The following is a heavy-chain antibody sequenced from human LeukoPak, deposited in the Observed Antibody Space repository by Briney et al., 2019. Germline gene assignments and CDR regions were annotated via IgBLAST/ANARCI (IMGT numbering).Heavy chain of an antibody. CDR3: ARDPSYYDRGGFDY. J-gene: IGHJ4*02. V-gene: IGHV4-59*01. Sequence: SETLSLTCTVSGGSISSYYWSWIRQPPGKGLEWIGCIYYSGSTNYNPSLKSRVTISVDTSKNQFSLKLSSVTAADTAVYYCARDPSYYDRGGFDYWGQGTLVTVSS. CDR1: GGSISSYY. D-gene: IGHD3-22*01. CDR2: IYYSGST.